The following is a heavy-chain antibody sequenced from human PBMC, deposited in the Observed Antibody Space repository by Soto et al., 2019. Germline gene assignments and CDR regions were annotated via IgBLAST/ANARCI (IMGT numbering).Heavy chain of an antibody. Sequence: KTSETLSLTCAVSGGSISSSNWWSWVRQPPGKGLEWIGEIYHSGSTNYNPSLKSRVTISVDKSKNQFSLKLSSVTAADTAVYYCARVPPVVPAAGIGITAMVAPPAFFDWGQGPPVTVSS. V-gene: IGHV4-4*02. CDR3: ARVPPVVPAAGIGITAMVAPPAFFD. J-gene: IGHJ4*02. CDR2: IYHSGST. D-gene: IGHD2-2*01. CDR1: GGSISSSNW.